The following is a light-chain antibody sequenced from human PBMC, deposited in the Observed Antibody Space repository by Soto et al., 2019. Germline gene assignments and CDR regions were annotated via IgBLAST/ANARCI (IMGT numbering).Light chain of an antibody. CDR1: SSDVGGYNY. Sequence: ALTQPASVSGSPGQSITISCTGTSSDVGGYNYVSWYQQHPGKAPKLMIYEVSNRPSGVSNRFSGSKSGNTASLTISGLQAEDEADYYCSSYTSSSRVVFGGGTKVTVL. CDR2: EVS. J-gene: IGLJ2*01. V-gene: IGLV2-14*01. CDR3: SSYTSSSRVV.